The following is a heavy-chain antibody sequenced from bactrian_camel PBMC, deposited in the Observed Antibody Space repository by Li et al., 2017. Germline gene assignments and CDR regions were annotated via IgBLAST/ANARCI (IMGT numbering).Heavy chain of an antibody. J-gene: IGHJ4*01. CDR1: GSMPSMNC. CDR3: AADFRGDFSAEWSATRRYNH. D-gene: IGHD4*01. Sequence: VQLVESGGGSVQAGGSLRFSCVASGSMPSMNCLGWVRQAPGKEREGVAAIHSAGLTNYADFVQGRFTVSLDNAKNTLYLQMNNLRPEDTAMYYCAADFRGDFSAEWSATRRYNHWGQGTQVTVS. V-gene: IGHV3S53*01. CDR2: IHSAGLT.